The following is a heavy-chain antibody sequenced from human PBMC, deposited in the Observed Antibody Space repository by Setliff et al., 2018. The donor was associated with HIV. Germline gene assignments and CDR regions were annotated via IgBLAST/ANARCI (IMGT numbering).Heavy chain of an antibody. CDR1: GGSISSSSYY. Sequence: PSETLSLTCTVSGGSISSSSYYWGWIRQPPGKGLEWIGSIYYSGSTYYNPSLKSRVTISVDTSKSQFSLKLSSVTAADTAVYYCARTSPVPAYYCYYMDVWGKGTTVTVSS. CDR3: ARTSPVPAYYCYYMDV. V-gene: IGHV4-39*07. J-gene: IGHJ6*03. CDR2: IYYSGST.